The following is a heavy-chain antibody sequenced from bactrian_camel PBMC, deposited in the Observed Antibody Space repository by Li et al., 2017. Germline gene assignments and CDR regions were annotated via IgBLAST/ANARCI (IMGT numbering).Heavy chain of an antibody. D-gene: IGHD3*01. V-gene: IGHV3S40*01. Sequence: VQLVESGGGLVQPGGSLRLSCAASGFTFSMYGMTWVRQAPGKGLEWVSTINSGGDITYYPDSVKGRFTISRDNAKRTMYLQLTSLKPEDTAMYYCVAGGCRYAPLDNRSYDYWGQGTQVTVS. CDR1: GFTFSMYG. CDR2: INSGGDIT. J-gene: IGHJ4*01. CDR3: VAGGCRYAPLDNRSYDY.